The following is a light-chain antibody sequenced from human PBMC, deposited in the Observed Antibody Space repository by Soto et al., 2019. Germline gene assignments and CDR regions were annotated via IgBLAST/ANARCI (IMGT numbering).Light chain of an antibody. Sequence: QSALTQPPSASGSPGQSVTISCTGTSSDVGGYNYVSWYQQHPGKAPKLTIYEVSKRPSGFPDRFSGSKSGNAASLTVSGLQAEDEADYYCSSYAGSNNFVFGTGTKVTVL. V-gene: IGLV2-8*01. CDR1: SSDVGGYNY. CDR3: SSYAGSNNFV. CDR2: EVS. J-gene: IGLJ1*01.